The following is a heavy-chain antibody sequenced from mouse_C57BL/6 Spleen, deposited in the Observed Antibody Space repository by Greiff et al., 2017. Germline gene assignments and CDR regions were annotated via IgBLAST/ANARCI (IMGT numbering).Heavy chain of an antibody. J-gene: IGHJ4*01. D-gene: IGHD2-1*01. CDR3: ARVIYYGNYGGNAMDY. V-gene: IGHV5-4*03. CDR1: GFTFSSYA. Sequence: EVMLVESGGGLVKPGGSLKLSCAASGFTFSSYAMSWVRQTPEKRLEWVATISDGGSYTYYPDNVKGRFTISRDNAKNNLYLQMSHLKSEDTAMYYCARVIYYGNYGGNAMDYWGQGTSVTVSS. CDR2: ISDGGSYT.